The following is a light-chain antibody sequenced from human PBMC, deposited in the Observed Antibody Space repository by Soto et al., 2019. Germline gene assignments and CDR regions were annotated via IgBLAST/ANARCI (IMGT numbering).Light chain of an antibody. Sequence: EIVLTQSPGTLSLSPGERATLSCRASQSVTSHYLAWYQQKPGQAPRLLVYGTSSRATGIPDRFSGRGSGTDVTLTISRLEPEDFAVYYCQQYGGSPPNTFGQGTKREIK. J-gene: IGKJ2*01. CDR3: QQYGGSPPNT. CDR2: GTS. V-gene: IGKV3-20*01. CDR1: QSVTSHY.